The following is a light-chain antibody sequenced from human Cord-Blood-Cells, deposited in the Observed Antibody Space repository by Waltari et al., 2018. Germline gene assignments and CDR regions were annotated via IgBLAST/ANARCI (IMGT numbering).Light chain of an antibody. V-gene: IGKV3-11*01. J-gene: IGKJ4*01. Sequence: EIVLTQSPAILSSSTRASATLSCRATQSVSSYLAWYQRKPGQAPRLLIYDASNRATGIPARFSGRGSGTDFTLTISSLEPEDFAVYCCQQRSNWSPFGGGTKVEIK. CDR1: QSVSSY. CDR3: QQRSNWSP. CDR2: DAS.